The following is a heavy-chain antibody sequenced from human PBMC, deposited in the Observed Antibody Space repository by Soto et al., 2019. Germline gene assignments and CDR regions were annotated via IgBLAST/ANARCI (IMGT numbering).Heavy chain of an antibody. J-gene: IGHJ5*02. D-gene: IGHD6-6*01. Sequence: ASVKVSCKASGYTFTGYYMHWVRQAPGQGLEWMGWINPNSGGTNYAQKFQGRVTMTRDTSISTAYMELSRLRSDDTAVYYCARDDRARSKWFDPWGQGTLVTVSS. CDR1: GYTFTGYY. V-gene: IGHV1-2*02. CDR3: ARDDRARSKWFDP. CDR2: INPNSGGT.